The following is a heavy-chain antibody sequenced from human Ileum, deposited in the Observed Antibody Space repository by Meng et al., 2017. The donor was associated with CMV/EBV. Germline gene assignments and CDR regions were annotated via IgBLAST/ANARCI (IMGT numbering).Heavy chain of an antibody. CDR2: IKSKTDGGTT. D-gene: IGHD3-3*01. Sequence: GESLKISCAASGFTFSNAWMSWVRQTPGKGLEWVGRIKSKTDGGTTDYAAPVKGRFTISRDDSKNTLYLQMNSLKTEDTAVYYCTTALSDYNFWSGYPWGQGTLVTVS. CDR1: GFTFSNAW. CDR3: TTALSDYNFWSGYP. V-gene: IGHV3-15*01. J-gene: IGHJ4*02.